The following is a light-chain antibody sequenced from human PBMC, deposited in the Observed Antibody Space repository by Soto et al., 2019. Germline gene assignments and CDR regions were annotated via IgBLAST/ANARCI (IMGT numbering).Light chain of an antibody. CDR3: QSADSMGV. Sequence: SYELTQPPSVSVSPGQTARITCSGDALPKQYAYWYQQKPGQAPVLVIYKDSERPSGIPERFSGSSSGTTVTLTISGVQAEDEADYYCQSADSMGVFGGGTKLTVL. J-gene: IGLJ2*01. CDR2: KDS. CDR1: ALPKQY. V-gene: IGLV3-25*03.